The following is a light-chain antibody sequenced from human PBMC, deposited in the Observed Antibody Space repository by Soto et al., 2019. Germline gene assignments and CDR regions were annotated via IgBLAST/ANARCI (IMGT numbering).Light chain of an antibody. V-gene: IGKV3-15*01. CDR3: QQDNHWPRT. J-gene: IGKJ1*01. CDR2: GAS. CDR1: QSVSSD. Sequence: EIVMTQSPATLSVSPGERATLSCRASQSVSSDLAWYQQKPGQPPRLFLYGASTRVTGFPARFSGNGSGTEFTLTISSLQSEDFAVYYCQQDNHWPRTFGQGTKVEIK.